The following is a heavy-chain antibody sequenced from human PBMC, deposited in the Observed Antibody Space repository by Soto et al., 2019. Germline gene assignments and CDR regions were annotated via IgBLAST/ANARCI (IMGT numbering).Heavy chain of an antibody. V-gene: IGHV4-34*01. J-gene: IGHJ5*02. D-gene: IGHD2-21*02. CDR3: ARHPSDFWFDP. CDR1: GGSFSGYY. Sequence: LETLSLTCAVYGGSFSGYYWTWIRQPPGTGLEWIGEINHSGSTNYNPSLKSRVTISVDTSKNQFSLKLTSVTAADTAVYYCARHPSDFWFDPWGQGTLVTVSS. CDR2: INHSGST.